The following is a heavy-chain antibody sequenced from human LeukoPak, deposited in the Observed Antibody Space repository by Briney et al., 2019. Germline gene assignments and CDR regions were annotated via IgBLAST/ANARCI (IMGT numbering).Heavy chain of an antibody. CDR1: GYSFTGQY. V-gene: IGHV1-2*02. CDR3: AREGRSTSSAYDYHFDS. Sequence: GASVKVSCKASGYSFTGQYMHWVRQAPGQGLEWMGWINPNSGGTNYAQKFQGRVTMTRDTSITTAHMELSRLRSDDTAVYYCAREGRSTSSAYDYHFDSWGPGNLVTVSS. D-gene: IGHD5-12*01. J-gene: IGHJ4*02. CDR2: INPNSGGT.